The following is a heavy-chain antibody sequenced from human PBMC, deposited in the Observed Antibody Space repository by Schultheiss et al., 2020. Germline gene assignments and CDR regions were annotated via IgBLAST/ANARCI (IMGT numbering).Heavy chain of an antibody. Sequence: SETLSLTCTVSGGSISSYYWSWIRQPPGKGLEWVAYIHYSGSTYYNPSLKSRVTISVDTSKNQFSLKLSSVTAADTTVYYCARVGSLAAAGTIDYWGQGALVTVSS. V-gene: IGHV4-59*12. CDR2: IHYSGST. D-gene: IGHD6-13*01. CDR1: GGSISSYY. J-gene: IGHJ4*02. CDR3: ARVGSLAAAGTIDY.